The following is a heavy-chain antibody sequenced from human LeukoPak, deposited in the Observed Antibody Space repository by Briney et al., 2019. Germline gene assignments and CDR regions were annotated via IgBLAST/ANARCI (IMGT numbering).Heavy chain of an antibody. V-gene: IGHV3-20*04. Sequence: PGGSLRLSCAASGFTFDDYGMSWVRQAPGKGLEWVSGINWNGGSTGYADSVKGRFTISRDNAKNTLYLQMNSLRAEDTAVYYCASDTGRGLNDAFDIWGQGTMVTVSS. CDR2: INWNGGST. D-gene: IGHD2-8*02. J-gene: IGHJ3*02. CDR3: ASDTGRGLNDAFDI. CDR1: GFTFDDYG.